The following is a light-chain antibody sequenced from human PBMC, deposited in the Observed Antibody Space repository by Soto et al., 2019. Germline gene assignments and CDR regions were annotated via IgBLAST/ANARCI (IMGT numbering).Light chain of an antibody. J-gene: IGKJ5*01. CDR1: QTGSNSY. CDR3: QHYSSSPPAIT. V-gene: IGKV3-20*01. Sequence: IVLTQSPGTLSLSPGERATLSCRASQTGSNSYLAWYQQKSAQAPRLLIYGASRRATGVPDRFSGSGSGTDFTLTISRLEPEDFAVYYCQHYSSSPPAITFGQGTRLEIK. CDR2: GAS.